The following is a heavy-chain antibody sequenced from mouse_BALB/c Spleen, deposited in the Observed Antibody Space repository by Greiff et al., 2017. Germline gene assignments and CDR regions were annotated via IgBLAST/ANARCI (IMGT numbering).Heavy chain of an antibody. Sequence: VQRVESGPGLVAPSQSLSITCTVSGFSLTSYGVHWVRQPPGKGLEWLGVIWAGGSTNYNSALMSRLSISKDNSKSQVFLKMNSLQTDDTAMYYCARGGDPRPYYFDYWGQGTTLTVSS. CDR2: IWAGGST. V-gene: IGHV2-9*02. CDR3: ARGGDPRPYYFDY. J-gene: IGHJ2*01. CDR1: GFSLTSYG.